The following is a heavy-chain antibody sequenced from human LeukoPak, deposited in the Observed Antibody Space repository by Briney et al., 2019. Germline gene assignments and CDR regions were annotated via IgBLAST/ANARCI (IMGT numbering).Heavy chain of an antibody. V-gene: IGHV3-74*01. CDR2: INSDGSST. Sequence: GGSLRLSCAASGFTFSSYWMHWVRQAPGKGLVWVSRINSDGSSTSYADSVKGRFTISRDNSKNTLYLQMNSLRAEDTAVYYCAKDVGLDYYYYYYMDVWGKGTTVTVSS. J-gene: IGHJ6*03. CDR1: GFTFSSYW. CDR3: AKDVGLDYYYYYYMDV.